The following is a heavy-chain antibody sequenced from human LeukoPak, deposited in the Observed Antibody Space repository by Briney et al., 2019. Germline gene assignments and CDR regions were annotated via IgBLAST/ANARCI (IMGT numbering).Heavy chain of an antibody. CDR2: TKKDGSKK. Sequence: GGSLRLSCAASGFTFSSYWMSWVRQAPGKGLEWVANTKKDGSKKEYVDSVKGRFTISRDNAKNSLYLQMNSLRVEDTAVYYCVRVDSSGYYYELSFDYWGQGTLVTVSS. J-gene: IGHJ4*02. CDR3: VRVDSSGYYYELSFDY. V-gene: IGHV3-7*01. D-gene: IGHD3-22*01. CDR1: GFTFSSYW.